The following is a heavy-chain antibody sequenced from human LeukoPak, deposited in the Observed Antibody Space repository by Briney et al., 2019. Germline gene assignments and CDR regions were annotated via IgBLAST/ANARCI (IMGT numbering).Heavy chain of an antibody. J-gene: IGHJ6*03. Sequence: GGSLRLSCAASGFTVSSNYMSWVRQAPGKGLEWVSVIYSGGSTYYADSVKGRFTISRDNSKNTLNLQMNSLRAEDTGVYYCARDRRTGRRIGYYYYMDVWGKGTTVTVSS. D-gene: IGHD1-14*01. V-gene: IGHV3-66*02. CDR2: IYSGGST. CDR3: ARDRRTGRRIGYYYYMDV. CDR1: GFTVSSNY.